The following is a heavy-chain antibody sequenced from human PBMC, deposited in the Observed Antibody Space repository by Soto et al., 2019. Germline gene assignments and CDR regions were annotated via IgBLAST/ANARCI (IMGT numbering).Heavy chain of an antibody. CDR2: IYYSGTT. V-gene: IGHV4-59*08. CDR3: ARRGYFGDVFDY. J-gene: IGHJ4*02. D-gene: IGHD4-17*01. Sequence: QVQLQESGPGLVKPSETLSLTCTVSGGSISHYYWSWIRQPPGKGLEWIGNIYYSGTTSYSPSLKSRLTISVDTSTNQFSLNLYSVTAADTAVYYCARRGYFGDVFDYWGQGTLFTVSS. CDR1: GGSISHYY.